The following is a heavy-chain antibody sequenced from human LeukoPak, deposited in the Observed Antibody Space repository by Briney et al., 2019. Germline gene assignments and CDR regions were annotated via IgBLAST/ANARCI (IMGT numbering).Heavy chain of an antibody. D-gene: IGHD3-22*01. Sequence: GRSLRLSCAASGFTFSSYGMHWVRQAPGKGLEWVAVIWYDGSNKYYADSVKGRFTISRDNSKNTLYLQMNSLRAEDTAVYYCARGNGSGYYYDYWGQGTLVSVSS. J-gene: IGHJ4*02. CDR1: GFTFSSYG. V-gene: IGHV3-33*01. CDR2: IWYDGSNK. CDR3: ARGNGSGYYYDY.